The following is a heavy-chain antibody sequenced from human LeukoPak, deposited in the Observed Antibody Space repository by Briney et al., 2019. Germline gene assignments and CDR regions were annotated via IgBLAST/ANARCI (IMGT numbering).Heavy chain of an antibody. J-gene: IGHJ4*02. CDR1: GFTFDNYA. V-gene: IGHV3-23*01. CDR3: SKWGDYDVLTGYYDSDF. CDR2: ILGSGRSA. D-gene: IGHD3-9*01. Sequence: TGGSLRLSCAASGFTFDNYAMSWVHQAPGKGLEWVSAILGSGRSAYYADSVKGRFTISRDNSKNSLFLQMNSLRVEDTALYYCSKWGDYDVLTGYYDSDFWGQATLVTVSA.